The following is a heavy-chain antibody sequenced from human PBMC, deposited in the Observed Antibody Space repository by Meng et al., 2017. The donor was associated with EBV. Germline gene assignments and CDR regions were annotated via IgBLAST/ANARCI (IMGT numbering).Heavy chain of an antibody. J-gene: IGHJ4*02. CDR3: ASESGRGFTPDY. CDR1: GGTFRGDA. Sequence: VHCGVEVQKPGPSVRVSCKPSGGTFRGDAISWVRQAPVQGLEWMGGLIPMSDAPHYAQKFQGRVTITADESTSTHYMDLSGLRSEDTAVYYCASESGRGFTPDYWGQGTLVTVSS. V-gene: IGHV1-69*01. CDR2: LIPMSDAP. D-gene: IGHD3-10*01.